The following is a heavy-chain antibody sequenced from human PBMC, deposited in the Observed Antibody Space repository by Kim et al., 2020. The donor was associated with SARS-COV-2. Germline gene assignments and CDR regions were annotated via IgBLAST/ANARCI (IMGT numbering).Heavy chain of an antibody. D-gene: IGHD3-22*01. J-gene: IGHJ6*02. CDR1: GYTFTSYG. V-gene: IGHV1-18*01. CDR2: ISAYNGNT. Sequence: ASVKVSCKASGYTFTSYGISWVRQAPGQGLEWMGWISAYNGNTNYAQKLQGRVTMTTDTSTSTAYMELRSLRSDDTAVYYCARVDMQRYYDSSGYSPAIIYYYYGMDVWGQGTTVTVSS. CDR3: ARVDMQRYYDSSGYSPAIIYYYYGMDV.